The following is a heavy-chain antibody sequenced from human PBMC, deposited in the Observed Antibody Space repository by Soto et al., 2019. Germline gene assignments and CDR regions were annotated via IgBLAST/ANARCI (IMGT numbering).Heavy chain of an antibody. Sequence: SETLSLTCAVSGYSISSGYYWGWVRQPPGKGLEWLGSMFHSGKTFYNPSLKSRLTISVDTSKNQFSLKLNSVTAADTAVYYCARGHIVVVPTVGWFDPWGQGTLVTVS. CDR2: MFHSGKT. CDR1: GYSISSGYY. J-gene: IGHJ5*02. V-gene: IGHV4-38-2*01. D-gene: IGHD2-2*01. CDR3: ARGHIVVVPTVGWFDP.